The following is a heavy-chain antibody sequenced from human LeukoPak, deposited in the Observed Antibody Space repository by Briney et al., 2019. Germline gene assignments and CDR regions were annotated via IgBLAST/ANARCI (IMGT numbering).Heavy chain of an antibody. CDR2: ISGNAITT. CDR3: VKTDYSTGPYDH. V-gene: IGHV3-23*01. Sequence: PGGSLRLSCAASGFTFNSYAMNWVRQAPGKGLERVSAISGNAITTFYADSVKGRFSISRDNSRNTLYLQMNSLRAEDTAVYYCVKTDYSTGPYDHWGQGTLVTVSS. CDR1: GFTFNSYA. J-gene: IGHJ4*02. D-gene: IGHD4-4*01.